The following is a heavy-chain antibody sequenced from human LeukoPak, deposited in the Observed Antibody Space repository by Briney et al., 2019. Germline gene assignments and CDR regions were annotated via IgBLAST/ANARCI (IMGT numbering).Heavy chain of an antibody. Sequence: SETLSLTCAVYGESFSGYYWSWIRQPPGKGLEWIGEINHSGSTNYNPSLKSRVTISVDTSKNQFSLKLSSVTAADTAVYYCARDDLMTGYPRRHYYYYYGMDVWGQGTTVTVSS. D-gene: IGHD3-9*01. J-gene: IGHJ6*02. CDR3: ARDDLMTGYPRRHYYYYYGMDV. V-gene: IGHV4-34*01. CDR2: INHSGST. CDR1: GESFSGYY.